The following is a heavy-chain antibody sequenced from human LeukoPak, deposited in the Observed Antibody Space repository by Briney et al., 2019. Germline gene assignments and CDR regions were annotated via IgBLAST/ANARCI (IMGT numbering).Heavy chain of an antibody. CDR1: GFTFSDYG. CDR2: IRYDGGNR. J-gene: IGHJ6*03. V-gene: IGHV3-33*01. CDR3: AREGILRDYYYYIDV. D-gene: IGHD2/OR15-2a*01. Sequence: PGGSLRLSCAASGFTFSDYGMHWVRQAPGKGLEWVAGIRYDGGNRNYADSVKGRFTISRDNSKNRVYLQMNSLRAEDTAVYYCAREGILRDYYYYIDVWGKGTTVTFSS.